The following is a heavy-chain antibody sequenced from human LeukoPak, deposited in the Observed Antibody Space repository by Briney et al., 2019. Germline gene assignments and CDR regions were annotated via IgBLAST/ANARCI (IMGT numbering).Heavy chain of an antibody. CDR3: ARESGGNSAFDI. V-gene: IGHV3-66*01. CDR1: GFTVSSNY. Sequence: GGSLRLSCAASGFTVSSNYMSWVRQAPGKGLEWVSVIYSGGSTYYADSVKGRFTISRDNSKNTLYLQMNSLRVEDTAVYYCARESGGNSAFDIWGQETMVTASS. J-gene: IGHJ3*02. CDR2: IYSGGST. D-gene: IGHD4-23*01.